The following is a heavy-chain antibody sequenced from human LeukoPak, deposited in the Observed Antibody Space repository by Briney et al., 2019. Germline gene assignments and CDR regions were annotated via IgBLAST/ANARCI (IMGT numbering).Heavy chain of an antibody. V-gene: IGHV3-21*01. D-gene: IGHD1-1*01. CDR1: GFTFSSYS. J-gene: IGHJ5*02. Sequence: PGGSLRPSCAASGFTFSSYSMNWVRQAPGKGLEWVSSISSSSSYIYYADSVKGRFTISRDNAKNSLYLQMNSLRAEDTAVYYCARDHTTGTTSWFDPWGQGTLVTVSS. CDR3: ARDHTTGTTSWFDP. CDR2: ISSSSSYI.